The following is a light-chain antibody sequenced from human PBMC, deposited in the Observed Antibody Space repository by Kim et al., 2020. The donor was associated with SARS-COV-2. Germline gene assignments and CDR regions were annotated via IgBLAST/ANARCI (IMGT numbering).Light chain of an antibody. CDR3: QQDDNLPIT. CDR2: DAS. J-gene: IGKJ5*01. CDR1: QDINNY. Sequence: ASVGDRVTITCQASQDINNYVNWYQQKPVKAPKVLIYDASNLETGVPSRFSGSGSGTDFTFTINDLKPEDFATYFCQQDDNLPITFGQGTRLEIK. V-gene: IGKV1-33*01.